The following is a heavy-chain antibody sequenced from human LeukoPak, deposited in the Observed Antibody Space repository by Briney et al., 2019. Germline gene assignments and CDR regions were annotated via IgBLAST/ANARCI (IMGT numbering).Heavy chain of an antibody. CDR1: GGSISSYY. CDR2: IYTSGST. D-gene: IGHD3-22*01. CDR3: ARRTQGYYDSSGYYQAFDY. Sequence: SETLSLTCTVSGGSISSYYWSWIRQPPGKGLEWIGYIYTSGSTNYNPSLKSRVTISVDTSKNQFSLKLSSVTAADTAVYYCARRTQGYYDSSGYYQAFDYWGQGTLVTVSS. V-gene: IGHV4-4*09. J-gene: IGHJ4*02.